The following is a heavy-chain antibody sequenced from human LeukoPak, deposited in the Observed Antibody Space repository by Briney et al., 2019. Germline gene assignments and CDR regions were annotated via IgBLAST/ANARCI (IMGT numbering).Heavy chain of an antibody. CDR3: ASIAYCGGDCSREDAFDI. J-gene: IGHJ3*02. D-gene: IGHD2-21*02. CDR1: GSTFTYRY. CDR2: ITPFNGNT. Sequence: ASVKVSCKASGSTFTYRYLHWVRQAPGQALEWMGWITPFNGNTNYAQKFQDRVTITRDRSMSTAYMELSSLRSEDTAMYYCASIAYCGGDCSREDAFDIWGQGTMVTVSS. V-gene: IGHV1-45*02.